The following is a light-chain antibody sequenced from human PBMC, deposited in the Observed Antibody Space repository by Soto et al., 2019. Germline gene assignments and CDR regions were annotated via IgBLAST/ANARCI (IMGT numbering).Light chain of an antibody. CDR2: GAS. CDR1: QSVSSSY. Sequence: EIVLTQSPGTLSLAPGERATLSCRASQSVSSSYLAWYQQKPGQAPRLLIYGASSRATGIPDRFSGSGSGTDFTLTISRLEPEDFAVYYCQQYVRSQLTFGGGNKVDI. V-gene: IGKV3-20*01. J-gene: IGKJ4*01. CDR3: QQYVRSQLT.